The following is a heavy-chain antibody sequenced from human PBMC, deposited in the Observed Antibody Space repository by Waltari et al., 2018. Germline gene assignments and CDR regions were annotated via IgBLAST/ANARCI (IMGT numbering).Heavy chain of an antibody. D-gene: IGHD1-1*01. CDR1: GFTFRSYA. Sequence: QVQLVESGGGVAQPGRSLRLSCAASGFTFRSYAMHWVRQAPGKGLEWVAVISYDGSNKYYADSVKGRFTISRDNSKNTLYLQMNSLRAEDTAVYYCARSWNQATGAFDIWGQGTMVTVSS. V-gene: IGHV3-30-3*01. CDR3: ARSWNQATGAFDI. CDR2: ISYDGSNK. J-gene: IGHJ3*02.